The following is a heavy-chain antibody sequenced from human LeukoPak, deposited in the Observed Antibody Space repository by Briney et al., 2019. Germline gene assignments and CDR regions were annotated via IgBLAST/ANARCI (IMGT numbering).Heavy chain of an antibody. V-gene: IGHV4-34*01. D-gene: IGHD3-16*01. CDR3: ARERGYDYVDY. CDR2: INHSGST. Sequence: SETLSLTCAVYGGSFSGYYWSWIRQPPGKGLEWIGEINHSGSTNYNPSLKSRVTISVDTSKNQFSLKLSSVTAADTAVYYCARERGYDYVDYWGQGTLVTVSS. CDR1: GGSFSGYY. J-gene: IGHJ4*02.